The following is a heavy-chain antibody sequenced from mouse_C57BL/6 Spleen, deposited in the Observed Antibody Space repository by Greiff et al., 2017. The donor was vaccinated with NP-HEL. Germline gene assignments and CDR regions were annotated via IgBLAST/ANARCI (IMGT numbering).Heavy chain of an antibody. V-gene: IGHV1-63*01. D-gene: IGHD2-5*01. CDR3: ARSYYSNYGGGFFDY. CDR1: GYTFTNYW. CDR2: IYPGGGYT. Sequence: QVQLQQSGAELVRPGTSVKMSCKASGYTFTNYWIGWAKQRPGHGLEWIGDIYPGGGYTNYNEKFKGKATLTADKSSSTAYMQFSSLTSEDSAIYYCARSYYSNYGGGFFDYWGQGTTLTVSS. J-gene: IGHJ2*01.